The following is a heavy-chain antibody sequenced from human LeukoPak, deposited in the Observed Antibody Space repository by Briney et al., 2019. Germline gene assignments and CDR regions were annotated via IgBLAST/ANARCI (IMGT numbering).Heavy chain of an antibody. J-gene: IGHJ4*02. CDR2: IYHSGTT. V-gene: IGHV4-59*12. CDR1: GGSISSYY. D-gene: IGHD3-10*01. Sequence: PSETLSLTCTVSGGSISSYYWSWIRQPPGKGLEWIGYIYHSGTTYYNPSLKTRVTISVDKSKNQFSLKLSSVTAADTAVYYCASGDYYGSGSFDYWGQGTLVTVSS. CDR3: ASGDYYGSGSFDY.